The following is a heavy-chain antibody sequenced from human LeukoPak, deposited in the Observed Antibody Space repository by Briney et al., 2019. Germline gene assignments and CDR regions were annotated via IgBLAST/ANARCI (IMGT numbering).Heavy chain of an antibody. CDR2: ISTYNGDT. CDR1: GYTFSTYS. V-gene: IGHV1-18*01. D-gene: IGHD2/OR15-2a*01. Sequence: ASVTVSCKTSGYTFSTYSITWVRQAPGQGLEWMGWISTYNGDTKYAQRLQGRLTLTTDTSTGTAYMDLRSLRSDDTAVIYCARIRSNSWPPFPDHWDQGTLLIVSS. J-gene: IGHJ5*02. CDR3: ARIRSNSWPPFPDH.